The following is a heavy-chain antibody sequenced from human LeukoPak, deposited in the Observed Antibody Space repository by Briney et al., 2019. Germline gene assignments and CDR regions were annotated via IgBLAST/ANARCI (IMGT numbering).Heavy chain of an antibody. CDR3: AKFLHQGAIVGAYRDFDY. D-gene: IGHD1-26*01. Sequence: VGSLRLSCAASGVAFSSYAMSWVRQSPGKGLEWVSPMSDSGGSTYYADSVKGRFPISRDKSKNTMYLQMNRLRAEDTAVYYCAKFLHQGAIVGAYRDFDYWGQGTLVTVSS. CDR1: GVAFSSYA. CDR2: MSDSGGST. V-gene: IGHV3-23*01. J-gene: IGHJ4*02.